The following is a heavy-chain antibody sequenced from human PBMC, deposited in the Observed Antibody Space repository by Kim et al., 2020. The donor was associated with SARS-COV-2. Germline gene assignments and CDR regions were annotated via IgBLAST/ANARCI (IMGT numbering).Heavy chain of an antibody. J-gene: IGHJ5*02. Sequence: GGSLRLSCAASGFTSSSYSMNWVRQAPGKGLEWVSYISSSSSTIYYADSVKGRFTISRDNAKNSLYLQMNSLRDEDTAVYYCARDSGSYYPNWFDPWGQGTLVTVSS. CDR1: GFTSSSYS. D-gene: IGHD3-10*01. V-gene: IGHV3-48*02. CDR2: ISSSSSTI. CDR3: ARDSGSYYPNWFDP.